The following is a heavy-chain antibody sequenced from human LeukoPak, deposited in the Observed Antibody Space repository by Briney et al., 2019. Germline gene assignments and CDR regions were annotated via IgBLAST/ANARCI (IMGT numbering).Heavy chain of an antibody. CDR3: ARGTGTTAYFDY. Sequence: GGSLRLSCAASGFTFSDYYMSWVRQAPGKGLEWVSYISGSSGYTKYADSVKGRFTISKDNAKNSLYLQVNSLRAEDTAVYYCARGTGTTAYFDYWGQGTPVTVSS. CDR2: ISGSSGYT. D-gene: IGHD1-1*01. J-gene: IGHJ4*02. V-gene: IGHV3-11*06. CDR1: GFTFSDYY.